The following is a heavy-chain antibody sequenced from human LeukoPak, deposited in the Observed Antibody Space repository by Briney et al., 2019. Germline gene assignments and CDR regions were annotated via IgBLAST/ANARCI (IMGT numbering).Heavy chain of an antibody. J-gene: IGHJ6*02. D-gene: IGHD3-10*01. Sequence: SVKVSCKASGGTFSSYAISWVRQAPGQGLEWMGRIIPILGIANYAQKFQGRVTITADKSTSTAYMELSSLTSEDTAVYYCARGLHFTMVRGGTTNYYYGMDVWGQGTSVTVSS. V-gene: IGHV1-69*04. CDR1: GGTFSSYA. CDR2: IIPILGIA. CDR3: ARGLHFTMVRGGTTNYYYGMDV.